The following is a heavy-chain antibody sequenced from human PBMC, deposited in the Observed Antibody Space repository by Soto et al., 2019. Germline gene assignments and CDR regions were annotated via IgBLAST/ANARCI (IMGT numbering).Heavy chain of an antibody. V-gene: IGHV4-59*08. CDR2: IYYSGST. J-gene: IGHJ2*01. D-gene: IGHD5-18*01. Sequence: QVQLQESGPGLVKPSETLSLTCTVSGGSISSYYWCWIRQPPGKGLEWIGYIYYSGSTNYNPSLKSRVTLSVDPSKSPFALKLRSATAAAAAVDYWARHGPWIQLWSKRYCYPWGRGTLVTVSS. CDR3: ARHGPWIQLWSKRYCYP. CDR1: GGSISSYY.